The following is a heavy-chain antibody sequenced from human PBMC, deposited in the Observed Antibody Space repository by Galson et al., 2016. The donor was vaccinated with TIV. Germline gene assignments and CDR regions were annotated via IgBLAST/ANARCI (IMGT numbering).Heavy chain of an antibody. CDR3: ARGQYYFGSGSEGN. J-gene: IGHJ4*02. Sequence: FSSSAVNWVRQAPGEGLEWMGRIIPMFGTANYAQKFQGRVRIIADESTSTAYMELSSLRSEDTAVYYCARGQYYFGSGSEGNWGQGTLVTVSS. CDR2: IIPMFGTA. CDR1: FSSSA. D-gene: IGHD3-10*01. V-gene: IGHV1-69*15.